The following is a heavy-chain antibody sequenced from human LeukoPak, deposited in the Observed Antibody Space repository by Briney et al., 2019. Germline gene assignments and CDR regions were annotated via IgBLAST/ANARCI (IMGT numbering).Heavy chain of an antibody. CDR3: ARGGSYYSFDY. V-gene: IGHV3-48*01. CDR2: ISSSSSTI. D-gene: IGHD1-26*01. CDR1: GFTFSSYS. J-gene: IGHJ4*02. Sequence: GSLRLSCAASGFTFSSYSMNWVRQAPGKGLEWVSYISSSSSTIYYADSVKGRFTISRDNAKNSLYLQMNSLRAEDTAVYYCARGGSYYSFDYWGQGTLVTVSS.